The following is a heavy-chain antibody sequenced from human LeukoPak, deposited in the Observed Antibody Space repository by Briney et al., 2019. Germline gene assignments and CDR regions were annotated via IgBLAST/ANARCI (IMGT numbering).Heavy chain of an antibody. V-gene: IGHV3-23*01. D-gene: IGHD6-19*01. Sequence: VGSLRLSCAASGFTFRSYAMSWVRQAPGKGLEWVSGISGSGDSTYYADSVKGRFSISRDNSKNTLWLQMNSLKDEDTAVYYCAKDPRAGSGWGSFDYWGQGTLVTVSS. J-gene: IGHJ4*02. CDR2: ISGSGDST. CDR3: AKDPRAGSGWGSFDY. CDR1: GFTFRSYA.